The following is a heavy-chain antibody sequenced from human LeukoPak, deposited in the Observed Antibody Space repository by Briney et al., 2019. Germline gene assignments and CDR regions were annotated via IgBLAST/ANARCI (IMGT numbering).Heavy chain of an antibody. CDR2: IRYDGSNK. CDR1: GFTFSSYG. Sequence: PGGSLRLSCAASGFTFSSYGMHWVRQAPGKGLEWVAFIRYDGSNKYYADSVKGRFTISRDNAKNSLYLQMNSLRAEDTAVYYCASRGSWLVDYWGQGTLVTVSS. D-gene: IGHD6-13*01. J-gene: IGHJ4*02. V-gene: IGHV3-30*02. CDR3: ASRGSWLVDY.